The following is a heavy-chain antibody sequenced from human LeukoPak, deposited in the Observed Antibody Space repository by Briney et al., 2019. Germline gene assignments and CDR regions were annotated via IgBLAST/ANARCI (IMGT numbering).Heavy chain of an antibody. CDR3: ARGGGGDTAMVIDY. CDR1: GGSISSSSYY. Sequence: SETLSLTCTVSGGSISSSSYYWGWIRQPPGKGLEWIGSIYYSGSTYYNPSLKSRVTISVDTSKNQFSLKLSSVTAADTAVYYCARGGGGDTAMVIDYWGQGTLVTVSS. D-gene: IGHD5-18*01. J-gene: IGHJ4*02. CDR2: IYYSGST. V-gene: IGHV4-39*07.